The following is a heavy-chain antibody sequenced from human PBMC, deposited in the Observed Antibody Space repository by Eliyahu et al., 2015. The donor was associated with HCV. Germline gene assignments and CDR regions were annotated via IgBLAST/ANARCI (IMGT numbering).Heavy chain of an antibody. V-gene: IGHV3-11*06. J-gene: IGHJ3*02. CDR1: GFSFSDYY. Sequence: QVQLVESGGGLVKPGGSLRLSCXASGFSFSDYYINWIRQAPGKGLEWVSYISTTSKYTDYADSVKGRFTISRDNAKNSLYLQMNSLRAEDTAVYYCARDETRYYHDNSGYYPDAFDIWGQGTMVSVSS. D-gene: IGHD3-22*01. CDR2: ISTTSKYT. CDR3: ARDETRYYHDNSGYYPDAFDI.